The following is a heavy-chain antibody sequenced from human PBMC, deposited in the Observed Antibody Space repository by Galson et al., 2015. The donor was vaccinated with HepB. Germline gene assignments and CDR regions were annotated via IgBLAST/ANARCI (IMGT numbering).Heavy chain of an antibody. Sequence: ETLSLTCTVSGGSISSYYWSWIRQPPGKGLEWIGYIYYSGSTNYNPSLKSRVTISVDTSKNQFSLKLSSVTAADTAVYYCARGLYYGDYYWFDPWGQGTLVTVSS. D-gene: IGHD4-17*01. V-gene: IGHV4-59*01. J-gene: IGHJ5*02. CDR2: IYYSGST. CDR1: GGSISSYY. CDR3: ARGLYYGDYYWFDP.